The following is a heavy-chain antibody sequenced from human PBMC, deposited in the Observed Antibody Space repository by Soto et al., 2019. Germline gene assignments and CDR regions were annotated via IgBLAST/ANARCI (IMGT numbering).Heavy chain of an antibody. D-gene: IGHD2-2*01. Sequence: QVQLVQSGAEVRKPGSSVTVSCKASGGTFSNYAISWVRQAPGQGLEWMGGIIPIVGTGSYAQKFQGRVTIAADEPTTTAYMELSSLRFEDTAVYYCARVVILVPTASTHYYYHMDVWGPGTTVTVSS. J-gene: IGHJ6*02. V-gene: IGHV1-69*01. CDR2: IIPIVGTG. CDR3: ARVVILVPTASTHYYYHMDV. CDR1: GGTFSNYA.